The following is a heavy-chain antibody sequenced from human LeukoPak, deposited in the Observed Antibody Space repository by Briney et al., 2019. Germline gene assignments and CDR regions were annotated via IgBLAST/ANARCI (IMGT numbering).Heavy chain of an antibody. CDR1: GFTFSIYT. D-gene: IGHD1-26*01. V-gene: IGHV3-48*04. Sequence: GGSLRLSCAASGFTFSIYTMNWVRQAPGKGLEWVSHISSSSSTIYYADSVKGRFTISRDNAKNSLYLQMNSLRAEDTAVYYCAKTSGSTGYWGQGTLVTVSS. CDR3: AKTSGSTGY. J-gene: IGHJ4*02. CDR2: ISSSSSTI.